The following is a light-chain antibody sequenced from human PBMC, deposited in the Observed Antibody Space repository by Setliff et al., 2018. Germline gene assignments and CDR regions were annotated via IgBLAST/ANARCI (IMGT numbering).Light chain of an antibody. J-gene: IGLJ1*01. CDR1: SSDVGGYNY. CDR2: EVS. Sequence: QSALAQPPSASGSPGQSVTISCTGTSSDVGGYNYVSWYQQHHGKAPKLMIYEVSKWPSGVPDRFSGSKPGNTASLTVSGLQAEDEADYYCCSYGRSGSVFGTGTKVTVL. CDR3: CSYGRSGSV. V-gene: IGLV2-8*01.